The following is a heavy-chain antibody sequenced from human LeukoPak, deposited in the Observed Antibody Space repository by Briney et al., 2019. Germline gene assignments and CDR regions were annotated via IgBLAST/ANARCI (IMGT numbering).Heavy chain of an antibody. D-gene: IGHD5-24*01. CDR1: GVTFSSYW. CDR3: ARDGPLGLQRNMDV. Sequence: PGGSLRLSCAASGVTFSSYWMSWVRQAPGKGLEWVANIKQDGSEKYYVDSVKGRFTISRDNAKNSLYLQMNSLRAEDTAVYYCARDGPLGLQRNMDVWGKGTTVTVSS. CDR2: IKQDGSEK. J-gene: IGHJ6*03. V-gene: IGHV3-7*01.